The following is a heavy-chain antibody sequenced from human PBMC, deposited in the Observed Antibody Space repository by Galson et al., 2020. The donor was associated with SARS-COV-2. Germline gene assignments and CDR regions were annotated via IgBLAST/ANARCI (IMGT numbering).Heavy chain of an antibody. CDR1: GFTFSNYG. J-gene: IGHJ4*02. V-gene: IGHV3-30*03. CDR2: ISYDGSNK. D-gene: IGHD5-12*01. Sequence: QAGGSLRLSCAASGFTFSNYGMHWVRQAPGRGLEWLSVISYDGSNKQYADSVKGRFTISRDNSKNTLYLEMNSLRVEDTAVYYCARDSMVANIDYWGQGTLITVSS. CDR3: ARDSMVANIDY.